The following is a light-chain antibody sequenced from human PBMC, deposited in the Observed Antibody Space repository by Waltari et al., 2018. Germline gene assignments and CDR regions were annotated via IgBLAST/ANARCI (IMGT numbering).Light chain of an antibody. CDR1: RNDVESYNL. J-gene: IGLJ3*02. CDR3: SSHTISSTLV. CDR2: EVS. Sequence: QSALTQPASVSGSPGQSITISCTGSRNDVESYNLVSWYQQYPGKAPKLMIYEVSNQPSGVSNRFSGSNSGNTASLTISGLQAEDEADYYCSSHTISSTLVFGGGTKLTVL. V-gene: IGLV2-14*02.